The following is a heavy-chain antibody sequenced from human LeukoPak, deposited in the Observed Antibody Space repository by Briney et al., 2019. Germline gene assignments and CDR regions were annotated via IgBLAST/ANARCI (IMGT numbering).Heavy chain of an antibody. CDR1: GGSISSSSYY. CDR2: ISSSSSTI. J-gene: IGHJ4*02. D-gene: IGHD6-13*01. CDR3: AKDLWDSSSWDY. V-gene: IGHV3-11*04. Sequence: LSLTCTVSGGSISSSSYYWGWIRQPPGKGLEWVSYISSSSSTIYYADSVKGRFTISRDNAKNSLYLQMNGLRAEDTAVYYCAKDLWDSSSWDYWGQGTLVTVSS.